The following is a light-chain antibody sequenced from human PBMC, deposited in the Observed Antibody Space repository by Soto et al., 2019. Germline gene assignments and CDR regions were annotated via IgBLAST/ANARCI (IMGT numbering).Light chain of an antibody. CDR1: SSDGGGYNY. J-gene: IGLJ1*01. CDR2: DVS. Sequence: QSALTQPASVSGSPGQSITISCTGTSSDGGGYNYVSWYQQHPGKAPKFMIYDVSNRPSGVSNRFSGFNSGNTASLTISRLQDEDEADYYCSSYTTSNTRQIVFGTGTKLTVL. V-gene: IGLV2-14*01. CDR3: SSYTTSNTRQIV.